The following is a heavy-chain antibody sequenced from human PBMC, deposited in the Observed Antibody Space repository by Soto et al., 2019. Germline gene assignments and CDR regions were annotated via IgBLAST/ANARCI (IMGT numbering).Heavy chain of an antibody. CDR1: GGSISSGGYS. CDR2: IYHSGST. J-gene: IGHJ6*02. D-gene: IGHD3-3*01. CDR3: ARGRYDFWSGYFQYYYYYYGMDV. V-gene: IGHV4-30-2*01. Sequence: LSLTCAVSGGSISSGGYSWSWIRQPPGKGLEWIGYIYHSGSTYYNPSLKSRVTISVDRSKNQFSLKLSSVTAADTAVYYCARGRYDFWSGYFQYYYYYYGMDVWGQGTTVTVSS.